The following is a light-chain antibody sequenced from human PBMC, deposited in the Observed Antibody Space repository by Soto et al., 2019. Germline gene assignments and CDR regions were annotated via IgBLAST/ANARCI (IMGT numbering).Light chain of an antibody. V-gene: IGKV3-15*01. CDR1: QSVSSN. Sequence: EIVMTQSPATLSVSPGERATLSCRASQSVSSNLAWYQQKPGQAPRLLIYGASTRATGIPARFSGSGSGTAFTLTISSLQSEDFSVYYCQQYNNCPPWTFGQGTKVEIK. J-gene: IGKJ1*01. CDR2: GAS. CDR3: QQYNNCPPWT.